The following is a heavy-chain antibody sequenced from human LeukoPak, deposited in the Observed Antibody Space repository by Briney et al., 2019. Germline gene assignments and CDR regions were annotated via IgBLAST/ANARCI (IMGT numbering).Heavy chain of an antibody. CDR3: ASDYYDSSGYSEFDY. V-gene: IGHV4-34*01. J-gene: IGHJ4*02. CDR2: INHSGST. Sequence: SETLSLTCAVYGGSFSGYYWSWIRQPPGKGLEWIGEINHSGSTYYNPSLKSRVTISVDTSKNQFSLKLSSVTAADTAVCYCASDYYDSSGYSEFDYWGQGTLVTVSS. CDR1: GGSFSGYY. D-gene: IGHD3-22*01.